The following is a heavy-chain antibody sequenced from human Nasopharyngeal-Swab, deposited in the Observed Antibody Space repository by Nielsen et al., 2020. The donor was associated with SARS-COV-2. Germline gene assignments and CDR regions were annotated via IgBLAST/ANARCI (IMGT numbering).Heavy chain of an antibody. CDR2: INPNSGGT. J-gene: IGHJ3*02. D-gene: IGHD2-21*02. Sequence: WVRHAPGQGLEWMGWINPNSGGTNYAQKFQGWVTMTRDTSISTAYMELSRLRSDDTAVYYCARSHIVVVTDAFDIWGQGTMVTVSS. V-gene: IGHV1-2*04. CDR3: ARSHIVVVTDAFDI.